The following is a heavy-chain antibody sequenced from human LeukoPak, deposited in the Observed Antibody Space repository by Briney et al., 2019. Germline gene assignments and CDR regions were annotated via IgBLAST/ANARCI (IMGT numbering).Heavy chain of an antibody. Sequence: PGGSLRLSCAASGFTFSSYAMSWVRQAPGKGLEWVSAISGSGGSTYYAGSVKGRFTISRDNSKNTLYLQINSLRAEDTAVYYCAKDHDYRREYYFDYWGQGTLVTVSS. V-gene: IGHV3-23*01. CDR1: GFTFSSYA. CDR2: ISGSGGST. CDR3: AKDHDYRREYYFDY. J-gene: IGHJ4*02. D-gene: IGHD4-11*01.